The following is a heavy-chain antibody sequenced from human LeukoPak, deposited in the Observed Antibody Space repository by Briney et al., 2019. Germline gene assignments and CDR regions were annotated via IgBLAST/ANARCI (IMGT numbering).Heavy chain of an antibody. D-gene: IGHD1-7*01. CDR2: INPSGGRT. J-gene: IGHJ4*02. V-gene: IGHV1-46*01. Sequence: ASVKVSCKASGYTFTDYYIHWVRQAPGQGPEWMGIINPSGGRTYYAQNFQDRVIMTRDTSTSTVYMELSSLRSEDTAVYYCARALVLMGTTARYYFDSWGQGTLVTVSS. CDR1: GYTFTDYY. CDR3: ARALVLMGTTARYYFDS.